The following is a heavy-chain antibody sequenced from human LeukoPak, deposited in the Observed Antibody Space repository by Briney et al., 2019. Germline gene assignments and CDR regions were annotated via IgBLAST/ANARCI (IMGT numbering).Heavy chain of an antibody. D-gene: IGHD3-22*01. V-gene: IGHV3-21*01. CDR1: GITFSNYN. Sequence: GGSLRLSCAAPGITFSNYNMNWVRQAPGKGLEWISSITSSSSYTFYADSVKGRFTISRDNAKNSLYLQLNSLRAEDTAVYYCARVLHKRNYDSSDYYGSWGQGTLVTVSS. J-gene: IGHJ5*02. CDR3: ARVLHKRNYDSSDYYGS. CDR2: ITSSSSYT.